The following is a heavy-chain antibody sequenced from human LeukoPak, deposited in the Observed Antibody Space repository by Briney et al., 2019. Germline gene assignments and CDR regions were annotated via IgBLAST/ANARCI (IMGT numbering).Heavy chain of an antibody. Sequence: GASVKVSCKASGYTFTDSYMDWVRQAPGQGLEWMGWINPNSGDTNYAQKFQGRVTMTRDTSISTAYMELSRLTSDDTAVYYCTRGRTLSSRLTHYYYGMDVWGQGTTVTVSS. D-gene: IGHD6-13*01. J-gene: IGHJ6*02. CDR3: TRGRTLSSRLTHYYYGMDV. CDR2: INPNSGDT. CDR1: GYTFTDSY. V-gene: IGHV1-2*02.